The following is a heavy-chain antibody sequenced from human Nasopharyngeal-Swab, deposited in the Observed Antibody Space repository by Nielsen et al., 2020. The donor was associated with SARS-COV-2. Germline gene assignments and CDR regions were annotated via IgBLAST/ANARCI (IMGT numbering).Heavy chain of an antibody. Sequence: GESLKISCEASGFSFGDYFMNWIRQAPGKGLEWISFISSSSTTIHYADSVKGRFTISRDNAKNSLYLQMKSLRAEDTAVYYCARDYSVDGFDMWGQGTMVTVSS. J-gene: IGHJ3*02. V-gene: IGHV3-11*04. CDR3: ARDYSVDGFDM. CDR1: GFSFGDYF. D-gene: IGHD4-11*01. CDR2: ISSSSTTI.